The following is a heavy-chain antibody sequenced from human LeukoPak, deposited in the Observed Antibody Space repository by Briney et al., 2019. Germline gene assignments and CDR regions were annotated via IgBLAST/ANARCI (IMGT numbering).Heavy chain of an antibody. D-gene: IGHD5-12*01. Sequence: GESLKISCKASGYSFTDSWINWVRQMPGKGLEWMGIIYPDDSDTRYSPSFQGQVPLSADKSITTAYLEWSSLKASDTAIYYCARHGASGYAGDYWGQGTLVTVSS. V-gene: IGHV5-51*01. CDR3: ARHGASGYAGDY. CDR1: GYSFTDSW. CDR2: IYPDDSDT. J-gene: IGHJ4*02.